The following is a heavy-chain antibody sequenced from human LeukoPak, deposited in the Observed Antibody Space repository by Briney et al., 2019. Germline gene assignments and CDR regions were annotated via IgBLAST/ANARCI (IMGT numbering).Heavy chain of an antibody. V-gene: IGHV3-30*04. CDR3: AREGILWFGELIYGMDV. J-gene: IGHJ6*04. CDR1: GFTFSSYA. CDR2: ISYDGSNK. Sequence: PGGSLRLSCAVSGFTFSSYAMHWVRQAPGKGLEWVAVISYDGSNKYYADSVKGRFTISRDNSKNTLYLQMNSLRAEDTAVYYCAREGILWFGELIYGMDVWGKGTTVTVSS. D-gene: IGHD3-10*01.